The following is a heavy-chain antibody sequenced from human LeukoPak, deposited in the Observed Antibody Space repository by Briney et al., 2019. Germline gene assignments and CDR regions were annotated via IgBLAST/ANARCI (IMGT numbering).Heavy chain of an antibody. CDR1: GFIFSTYG. Sequence: PGGSLRLSCAASGFIFSTYGMHWVRQAPGKGPEWVAVISYDGSNKYYADAVRGRFTISRDNSKNTLYLQTNSLRPEDTAVYYCAKDMGLAYCGGDCYSFDYWGQGALVTVSS. D-gene: IGHD2-21*02. CDR3: AKDMGLAYCGGDCYSFDY. V-gene: IGHV3-30*18. J-gene: IGHJ4*02. CDR2: ISYDGSNK.